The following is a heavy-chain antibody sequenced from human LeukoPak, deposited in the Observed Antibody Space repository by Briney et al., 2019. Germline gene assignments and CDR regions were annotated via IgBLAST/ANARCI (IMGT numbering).Heavy chain of an antibody. J-gene: IGHJ4*02. CDR1: GYSFTSYW. Sequence: KPGESLRISCKGSGYSFTSYWISWVRQMPGKGLEWMGRIDPSDSYTNYSPSFQGHVTISADKSISTAYLQWSSLKALDTAMYYCARHDSSGWSTVGTDYWGQGTLVTVSS. CDR2: IDPSDSYT. CDR3: ARHDSSGWSTVGTDY. D-gene: IGHD6-19*01. V-gene: IGHV5-10-1*01.